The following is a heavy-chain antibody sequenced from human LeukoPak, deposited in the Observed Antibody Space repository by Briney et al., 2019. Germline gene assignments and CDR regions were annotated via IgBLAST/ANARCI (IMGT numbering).Heavy chain of an antibody. J-gene: IGHJ4*02. V-gene: IGHV4-39*07. D-gene: IGHD1-26*01. CDR2: IYYSGST. CDR3: ARIVGATLFDY. Sequence: SETLSLTCTVSGGSISSSSYYWGWIRQPPGKGLEWIGSIYYSGSTYYNPSLKSRVTISVDTSKNQFSLKLSSVTAADTAVYYCARIVGATLFDYWGQGTLVTVSS. CDR1: GGSISSSSYY.